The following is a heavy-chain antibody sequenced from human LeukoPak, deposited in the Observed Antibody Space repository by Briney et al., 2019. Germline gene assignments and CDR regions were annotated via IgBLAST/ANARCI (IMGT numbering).Heavy chain of an antibody. Sequence: PSETLSLTCTVSGGSINNSYWTWIRQPPGKGLERIGHIYYSRSTNYSPSLKSRVTISVDTSTNQFSLKLSSVTAADTVVYYCARLSSLANIAARGRTWFDTWGQGSLVTVSS. J-gene: IGHJ5*02. CDR1: GGSINNSY. CDR3: ARLSSLANIAARGRTWFDT. V-gene: IGHV4-59*01. CDR2: IYYSRST. D-gene: IGHD6-6*01.